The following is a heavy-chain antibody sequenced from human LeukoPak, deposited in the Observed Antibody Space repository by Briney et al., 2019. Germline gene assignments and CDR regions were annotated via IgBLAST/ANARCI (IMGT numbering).Heavy chain of an antibody. D-gene: IGHD6-25*01. J-gene: IGHJ4*02. V-gene: IGHV3-23*01. CDR3: ARAGSADSFDY. CDR1: GFTFSSYA. Sequence: GGSLRLSCAASGFTFSSYAMSWVRQAPGKGLEWVSLIFAGGTTYYADSVRGRFTVSRDNSKNTLYLQMNSLRAEDTAVYYCARAGSADSFDYWGQGTLVTVSS. CDR2: IFAGGTT.